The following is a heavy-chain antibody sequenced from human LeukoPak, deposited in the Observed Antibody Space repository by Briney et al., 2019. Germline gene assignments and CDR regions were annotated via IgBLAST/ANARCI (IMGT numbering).Heavy chain of an antibody. CDR2: ISSSSSYI. CDR1: GFPFSSYS. CDR3: ARLSVTTVEDY. D-gene: IGHD4-11*01. Sequence: PGGSLRLSCAASGFPFSSYSMNWVRQAPGKGLQWVSSISSSSSYIYYADSVKGRFTISRDNAKNSLYLQMNSLRAEDTAVYYCARLSVTTVEDYWGQGTLVTVSS. J-gene: IGHJ4*02. V-gene: IGHV3-21*01.